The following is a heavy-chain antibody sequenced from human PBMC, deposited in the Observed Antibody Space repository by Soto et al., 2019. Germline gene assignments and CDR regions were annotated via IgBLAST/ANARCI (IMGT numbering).Heavy chain of an antibody. CDR3: ARVAVAGVYNWFDP. V-gene: IGHV3-21*01. Sequence: EVQLVESGGGLVKPGGSLRLSCAASGFTFSSYSMNWVRQAPGKGLEWVSSISSSSSYIYYADSVKGRFTISRDNAKNSLYLQLNSLRAEDTAVYYCARVAVAGVYNWFDPWVEGTLVTVSS. CDR2: ISSSSSYI. D-gene: IGHD6-19*01. J-gene: IGHJ5*02. CDR1: GFTFSSYS.